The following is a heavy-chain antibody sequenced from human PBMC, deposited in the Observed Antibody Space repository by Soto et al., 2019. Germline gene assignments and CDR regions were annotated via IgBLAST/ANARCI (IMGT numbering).Heavy chain of an antibody. CDR2: IYHSGST. Sequence: SETLSLTCAVSGGSISSGGYSWSWIRQPPGKGLEWIGYIYHSGSTYYNPSLKSRVTISVDRSKNQFSLKLSSVTAADTAVYYGAIGGGFGAATIDYWGQGTLVTVSS. CDR1: GGSISSGGYS. D-gene: IGHD3-10*01. CDR3: AIGGGFGAATIDY. J-gene: IGHJ4*02. V-gene: IGHV4-30-2*01.